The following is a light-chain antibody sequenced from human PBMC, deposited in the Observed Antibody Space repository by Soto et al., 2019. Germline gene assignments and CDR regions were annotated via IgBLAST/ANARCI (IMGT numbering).Light chain of an antibody. Sequence: QSALTQPPSASGSPGQSVTISCTGTGGYNYVSWYQQHPGRAPKPLIYEVSKRPSGVPDRFSGSKSGNTAALTVSGLQAEDEADYYCSSHAGRNTVLFGGGTKVTV. J-gene: IGLJ2*01. CDR2: EVS. V-gene: IGLV2-8*01. CDR1: GGYNY. CDR3: SSHAGRNTVL.